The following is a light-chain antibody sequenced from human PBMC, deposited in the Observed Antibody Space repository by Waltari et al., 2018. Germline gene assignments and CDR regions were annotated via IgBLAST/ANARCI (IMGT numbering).Light chain of an antibody. CDR2: AAS. CDR1: HNIGTF. V-gene: IGKV1-39*01. Sequence: DIQMTQSPVSLSASVGAQVPITCRASHNIGTFLSWYQQRPAKAPTVLIYAASTLQRGVPSRFSGSGSGTDFTLTIFSLQPEDFATYFCQQTYSALCCTFGQGTKLEIK. J-gene: IGKJ2*02. CDR3: QQTYSALCCT.